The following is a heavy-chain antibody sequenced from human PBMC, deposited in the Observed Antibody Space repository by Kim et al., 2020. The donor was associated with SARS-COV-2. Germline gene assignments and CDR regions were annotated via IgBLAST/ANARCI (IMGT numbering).Heavy chain of an antibody. D-gene: IGHD6-19*01. CDR3: STLAVAGSVDY. CDR2: I. J-gene: IGHJ4*02. V-gene: IGHV3-48*03. Sequence: IYYADSVKGRFTISRDNAKNSLYLQMNSLRAEDTAVYYCSTLAVAGSVDYWGQGTLVTVSS.